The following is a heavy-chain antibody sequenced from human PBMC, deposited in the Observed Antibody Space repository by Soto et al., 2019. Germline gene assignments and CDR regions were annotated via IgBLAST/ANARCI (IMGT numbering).Heavy chain of an antibody. CDR2: IYYSGST. CDR3: ARRALGSSSFYYYYMDV. Sequence: SETLSLTCTVSGGSISSYYWSWIRQPPGKGLEWIGYIYYSGSTNYNPSLKSRVTISVDTSKNQFSLKLSSVTAADTAVYYCARRALGSSSFYYYYMDVWGKGTTVTVSS. V-gene: IGHV4-59*08. J-gene: IGHJ6*03. CDR1: GGSISSYY. D-gene: IGHD6-6*01.